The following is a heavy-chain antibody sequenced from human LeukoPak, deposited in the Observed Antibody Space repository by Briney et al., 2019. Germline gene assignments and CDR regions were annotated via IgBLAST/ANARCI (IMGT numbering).Heavy chain of an antibody. J-gene: IGHJ4*02. V-gene: IGHV3-7*01. CDR2: IKADGSER. CDR3: AKTGSSTFWD. D-gene: IGHD3-3*02. CDR1: GFTVGSNW. Sequence: GGSLRLSCAAYGFTVGSNWMRWVSQAQGKGLEWVANIKADGSERYHVDGRFTVSRDNVKNSLYLQLNSLRVEDTAVYYCAKTGSSTFWDWGQGTLVTVSS.